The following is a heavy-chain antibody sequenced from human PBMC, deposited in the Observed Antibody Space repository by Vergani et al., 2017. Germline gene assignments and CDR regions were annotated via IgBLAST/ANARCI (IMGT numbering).Heavy chain of an antibody. Sequence: QVQLVESGGGVVQRGGSLRLSCATSGFTLSNYDMQWIRQGPGNGLEFVAFIQFDGSNQYYADSVKGRFTLSRDLSKNTLYLQMNSLRTADTATYYCAKHFRGWGIDYWGQGTQVIVSS. V-gene: IGHV3-30*02. J-gene: IGHJ4*02. CDR2: IQFDGSNQ. CDR3: AKHFRGWGIDY. D-gene: IGHD3-16*01. CDR1: GFTLSNYD.